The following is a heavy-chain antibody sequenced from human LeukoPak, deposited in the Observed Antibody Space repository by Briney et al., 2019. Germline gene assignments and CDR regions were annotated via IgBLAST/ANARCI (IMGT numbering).Heavy chain of an antibody. CDR2: ISSSSSYI. Sequence: PGGSLRLSCAASGFTFSSYSMNWVRQAPGKGLEWVSSISSSSSYIYYADSVKGRFTISRDNAKNSLYLQMNSLRAEDTAVYYCASMSHVDIVATIINYWGQGTLVTVSS. CDR1: GFTFSSYS. J-gene: IGHJ4*02. CDR3: ASMSHVDIVATIINY. V-gene: IGHV3-21*01. D-gene: IGHD5-12*01.